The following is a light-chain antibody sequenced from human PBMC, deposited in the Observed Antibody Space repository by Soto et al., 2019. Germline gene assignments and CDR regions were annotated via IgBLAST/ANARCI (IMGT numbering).Light chain of an antibody. V-gene: IGKV3-20*01. CDR1: QSVSSSY. Sequence: DIVLTQSPCTLSLSPGERATLSCRASQSVSSSYLAWYQQKPGQAPRLLIYGASSSATGIPDRFSGSGSGTDFTLTISRLEPEDFAVYYCQQYGSSPPYTFGQGTKLEIK. J-gene: IGKJ2*01. CDR2: GAS. CDR3: QQYGSSPPYT.